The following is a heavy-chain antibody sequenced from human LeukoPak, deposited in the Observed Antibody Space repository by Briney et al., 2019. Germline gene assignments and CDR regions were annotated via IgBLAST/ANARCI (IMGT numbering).Heavy chain of an antibody. D-gene: IGHD6-13*01. CDR1: GGSISSYY. CDR2: IYYSGST. J-gene: IGHJ4*02. V-gene: IGHV4-59*01. Sequence: SETLSLTCTVSGGSISSYYWSWIRQPPGKGLEWIGYIYYSGSTNYNPSLKSRVTISVDTSKNQFSLKLSSVTAADTAVYYCARGRRYSSSWPYDYWGQGTLVTVSS. CDR3: ARGRRYSSSWPYDY.